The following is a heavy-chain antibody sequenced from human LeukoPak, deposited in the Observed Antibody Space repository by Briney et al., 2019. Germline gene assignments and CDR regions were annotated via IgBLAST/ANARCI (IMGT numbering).Heavy chain of an antibody. Sequence: GGSLRLSCAASGFTFSSYSMNWVRQAPGKGLEWLSYIGRGGGTIYYADSVKGRFTISRDDAKNSLYLQMNSLRAEDTAVYYCARIMTTVTTSDYWGQGTLVTVSS. J-gene: IGHJ4*02. CDR3: ARIMTTVTTSDY. V-gene: IGHV3-48*04. CDR2: IGRGGGTI. D-gene: IGHD4-17*01. CDR1: GFTFSSYS.